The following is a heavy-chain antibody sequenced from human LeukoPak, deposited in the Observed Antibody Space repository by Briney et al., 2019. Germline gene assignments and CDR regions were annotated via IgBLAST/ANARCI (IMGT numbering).Heavy chain of an antibody. CDR3: ARHRGYSYGYLDY. V-gene: IGHV4-39*01. Sequence: SETLSLTCTVSGGXISTTGYYWGWIRQPPGKGLEWIGSIYRSGSAYYKPSLTSRVTMSVDTSKNQFSLKLSSVTASDTAVYYCARHRGYSYGYLDYWGQGTLVTVSS. J-gene: IGHJ4*02. CDR2: IYRSGSA. CDR1: GGXISTTGYY. D-gene: IGHD5-18*01.